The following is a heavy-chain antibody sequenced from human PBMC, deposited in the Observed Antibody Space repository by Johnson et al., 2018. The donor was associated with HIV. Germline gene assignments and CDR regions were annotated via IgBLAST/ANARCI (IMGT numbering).Heavy chain of an antibody. CDR2: MSFDGNNR. J-gene: IGHJ3*02. Sequence: QVQLVESGGGVVQPGRSLRLSCAASGFTFSSNPMHWVRQAPGKGLEWVAVMSFDGNNRYYADSVKGRFTISRDNSKNTLYLQMNSLRAEDTAVYYCARDRRNRQWQRLDAFDIWGQGTMVIVSS. CDR1: GFTFSSNP. CDR3: ARDRRNRQWQRLDAFDI. D-gene: IGHD6-19*01. V-gene: IGHV3-30*14.